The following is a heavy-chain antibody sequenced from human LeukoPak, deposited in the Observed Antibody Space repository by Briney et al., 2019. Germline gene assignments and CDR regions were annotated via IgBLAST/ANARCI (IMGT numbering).Heavy chain of an antibody. V-gene: IGHV7-4-1*02. CDR1: GYTFSTYG. Sequence: ASVKVSCKASGYTFSTYGMNWVRQAPGQGPEWMGWINTNTGNPTYAQGFTGRFVFSLDTSVSTAYLQISSLKAEDIAVYYCARENYDSTGYHYYFDYWGQGTLVTVSS. D-gene: IGHD3-22*01. CDR3: ARENYDSTGYHYYFDY. CDR2: INTNTGNP. J-gene: IGHJ4*02.